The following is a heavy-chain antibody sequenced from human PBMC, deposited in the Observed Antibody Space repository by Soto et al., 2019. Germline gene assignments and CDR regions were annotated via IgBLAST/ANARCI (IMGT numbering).Heavy chain of an antibody. CDR2: INANSGGT. Sequence: ASVKVSCKASGISITGYYIHWLRQAPGQGLEWMGWINANSGGTEYAQKFQGRVTLTRDTSIATAYLTLTSLTSDDTALYYCAKDLTRQLAYWLDPWGQGTQVTVSS. J-gene: IGHJ5*02. CDR3: AKDLTRQLAYWLDP. D-gene: IGHD6-6*01. V-gene: IGHV1-2*02. CDR1: GISITGYY.